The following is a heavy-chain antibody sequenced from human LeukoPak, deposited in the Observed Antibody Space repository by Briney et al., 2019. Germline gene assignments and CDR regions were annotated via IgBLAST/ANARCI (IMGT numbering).Heavy chain of an antibody. CDR2: ISSNGGST. CDR1: GFTFISYA. CDR3: VKGRIAVAAMGAFYH. Sequence: PGGSLRLSCSASGFTFISYAMHWVRQAPGKGLEYVSAISSNGGSTYYADSVKDRFTISRDNSKNTLYLQMNSLRAEDTAVYYCVKGRIAVAAMGAFYHWGQGTLVTVSS. D-gene: IGHD6-19*01. J-gene: IGHJ1*01. V-gene: IGHV3-64D*06.